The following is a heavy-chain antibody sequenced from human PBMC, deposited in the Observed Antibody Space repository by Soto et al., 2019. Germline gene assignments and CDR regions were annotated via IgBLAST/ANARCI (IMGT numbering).Heavy chain of an antibody. Sequence: QVQLVESGGGVVQPGRSLRLSCAASGFTFSSYAMHWVRQAPGKGLEWVAVISYDGSNKYYADSVKGRFTISRDNSKNTLYLQMNSLRAEDTAVYYCAGGYCSGGSCLYYYYYYGMDVWGQGPTVTVSS. D-gene: IGHD2-15*01. CDR2: ISYDGSNK. V-gene: IGHV3-30-3*01. J-gene: IGHJ6*02. CDR1: GFTFSSYA. CDR3: AGGYCSGGSCLYYYYYYGMDV.